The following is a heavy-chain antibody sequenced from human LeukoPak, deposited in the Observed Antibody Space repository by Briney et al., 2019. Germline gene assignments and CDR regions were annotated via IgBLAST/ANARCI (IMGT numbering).Heavy chain of an antibody. D-gene: IGHD3-3*01. V-gene: IGHV4-59*08. J-gene: IGHJ3*02. CDR1: SGSISNYY. CDR3: ARAIITQQITIFGPRWVAFDI. Sequence: SETLSLTCGVSSGSISNYYWSWIRQPPGKGLEWIAYIHYSGSTHCNPSLRSRATISVDTSKNQLSLKLTSVTAADTAVYYCARAIITQQITIFGPRWVAFDIWGQGTMVTVSS. CDR2: IHYSGST.